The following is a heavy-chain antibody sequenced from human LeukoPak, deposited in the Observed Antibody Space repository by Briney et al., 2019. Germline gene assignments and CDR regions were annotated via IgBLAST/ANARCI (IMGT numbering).Heavy chain of an antibody. V-gene: IGHV4-4*02. D-gene: IGHD6-19*01. CDR1: GGSISSSNW. Sequence: PSGTLSLTCAVSGGSISSSNWWSWVRQPPGKGLEWIGEIYHSGSTNYNPSLKSRVTISVDKPKNQFSLKLSSVTAADTAVYYCARGNIAVAGLFDYWGQGTLVTVSS. CDR3: ARGNIAVAGLFDY. CDR2: IYHSGST. J-gene: IGHJ4*02.